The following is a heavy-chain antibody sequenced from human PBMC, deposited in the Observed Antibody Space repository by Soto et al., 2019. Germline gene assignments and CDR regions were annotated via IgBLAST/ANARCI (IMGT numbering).Heavy chain of an antibody. CDR3: ARFLAGRYYYYGMDV. J-gene: IGHJ6*02. CDR2: INHSGST. CDR1: GGSFSGYY. V-gene: IGHV4-34*01. Sequence: PSETLSLTCAVYGGSFSGYYWSWIRQPPGKGLEWIGEINHSGSTNYNPSLKSRVTISVDTSKNQFSLKLSSVTAADTAVYYCARFLAGRYYYYGMDVWGQGTMVTVSS. D-gene: IGHD6-13*01.